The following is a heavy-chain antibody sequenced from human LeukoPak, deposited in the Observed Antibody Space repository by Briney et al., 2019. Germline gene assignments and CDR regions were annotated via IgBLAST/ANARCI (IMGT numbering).Heavy chain of an antibody. J-gene: IGHJ5*02. D-gene: IGHD4-17*01. Sequence: GGSLRLSCAASGFTFSSYWMSWVRQAPGKGLEWVANIKQDGSEKYYVDSVKGRFTISRDSAKNSLYLQMNSLRAEDTAVYCCARDWKTTVTKGNWFDPWGQGTLVTVSS. V-gene: IGHV3-7*05. CDR3: ARDWKTTVTKGNWFDP. CDR2: IKQDGSEK. CDR1: GFTFSSYW.